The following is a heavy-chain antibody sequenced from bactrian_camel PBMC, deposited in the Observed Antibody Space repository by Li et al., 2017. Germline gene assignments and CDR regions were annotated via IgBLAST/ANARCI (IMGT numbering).Heavy chain of an antibody. J-gene: IGHJ4*01. V-gene: IGHV3S55*01. Sequence: HVQLVESGGGSVLAGGSLRLSCEFTGSTFNLATVWFRQAPGKEREPVASVDGAGSTYYKMSVKGLFTISKDNAINMLYLQMNNMKPEDTAVYYCAARYEDGGSWLDAYRGQGTQVTVS. D-gene: IGHD6*01. CDR2: VDGAGST. CDR3: AARYEDGGSWLDAY. CDR1: GSTFNLA.